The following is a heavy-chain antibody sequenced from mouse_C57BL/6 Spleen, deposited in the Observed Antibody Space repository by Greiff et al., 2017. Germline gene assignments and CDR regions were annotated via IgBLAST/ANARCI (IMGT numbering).Heavy chain of an antibody. V-gene: IGHV5-16*01. CDR1: GFTFSDYY. Sequence: EVKLMESEGGLVQPGSSMKLSCTASGFTFSDYYMAWVRQVPEKGLEWVANINYDGSSTYYLDSLKSRFIISRDNAKNILYLQMSSLKSEDTATYYCARYYYGSHWYFDVWGTGTTVTVSS. CDR3: ARYYYGSHWYFDV. J-gene: IGHJ1*03. D-gene: IGHD1-1*01. CDR2: INYDGSST.